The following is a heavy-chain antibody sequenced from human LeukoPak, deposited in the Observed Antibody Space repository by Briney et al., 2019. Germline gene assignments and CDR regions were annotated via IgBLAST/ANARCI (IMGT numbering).Heavy chain of an antibody. CDR3: AIARRDGYNPIHAFDI. D-gene: IGHD5-24*01. CDR2: IYPGDSDT. CDR1: GYSFTSYW. J-gene: IGHJ3*02. Sequence: GESLKISCKGSGYSFTSYWIGWVRQMPGKGLEWMGIIYPGDSDTRYSPSFQGQVTISADKSISTAYLQWSSLKASDTAMYYCAIARRDGYNPIHAFDIWGQGTMVTVSS. V-gene: IGHV5-51*01.